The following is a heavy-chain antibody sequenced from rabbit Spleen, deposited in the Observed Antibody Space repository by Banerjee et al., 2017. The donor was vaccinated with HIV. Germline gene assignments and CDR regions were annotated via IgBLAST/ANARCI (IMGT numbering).Heavy chain of an antibody. D-gene: IGHD4-2*01. CDR3: ARGSGISIYANL. V-gene: IGHV1S45*01. CDR1: GFSFSSNYY. J-gene: IGHJ4*01. CDR2: INTGSGST. Sequence: QEQLVESGGGLVQPGGSLKLSCKASGFSFSSNYYICWVRQAPGKGLEWIGSINTGSGSTYYASWAKGQFTISKTSSTTVTLQMTSLTAADTATYFCARGSGISIYANLWGQGTLVTVS.